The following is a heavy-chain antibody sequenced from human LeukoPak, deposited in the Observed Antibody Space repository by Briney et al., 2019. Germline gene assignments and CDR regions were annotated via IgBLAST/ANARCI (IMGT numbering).Heavy chain of an antibody. CDR2: ITGGGGST. J-gene: IGHJ4*02. D-gene: IGHD3-10*01. CDR3: AKILGSGSYYYFDY. Sequence: PGGSLRLSCAASGFTFSTYAMNWVRQAPGKGLEWVSTITGGGGSTYYADSVKGRFTISRDNSKNTLYLQMNSLRAEDTAVYYCAKILGSGSYYYFDYWGQGTLATVSS. CDR1: GFTFSTYA. V-gene: IGHV3-23*01.